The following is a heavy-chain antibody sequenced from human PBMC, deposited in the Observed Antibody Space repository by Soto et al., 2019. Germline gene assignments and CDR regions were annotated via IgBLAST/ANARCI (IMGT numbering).Heavy chain of an antibody. CDR1: GFTLSSYN. J-gene: IGHJ6*02. CDR2: ISGSSDTI. D-gene: IGHD6-13*01. CDR3: ARDPGGSTWFVGIYYYFGVDV. Sequence: EVQLVESGGGLVQPGGSLRLSCAASGFTLSSYNMNWVRQAPGKGLEWVSYISGSSDTIYYADSVKGRFTISRDNAKNSLYLQMDSRRDEDTAVYYCARDPGGSTWFVGIYYYFGVDVWGQGPTVTVSS. V-gene: IGHV3-48*02.